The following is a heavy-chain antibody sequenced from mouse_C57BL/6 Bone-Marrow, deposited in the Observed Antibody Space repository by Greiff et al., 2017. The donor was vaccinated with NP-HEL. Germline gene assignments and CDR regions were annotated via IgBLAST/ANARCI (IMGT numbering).Heavy chain of an antibody. CDR3: ARRAY. V-gene: IGHV3-6*01. J-gene: IGHJ3*01. CDR1: GYSITSGYY. Sequence: DVKLVESGPGLVKPSQSLSLTCSVTGYSITSGYYWNWIRQFPGNKLEWMGYISYDGSNNYNPSLKNRISITRDTSKNQFFLKLNSVTTEDTATYYCARRAYWGQGTLVTVSA. CDR2: ISYDGSN.